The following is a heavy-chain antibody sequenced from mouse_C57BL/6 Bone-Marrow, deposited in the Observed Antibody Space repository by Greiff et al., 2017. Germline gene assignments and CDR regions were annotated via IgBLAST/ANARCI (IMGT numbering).Heavy chain of an antibody. CDR2: IDPEDGDT. V-gene: IGHV14-1*01. CDR1: GFNIKDYY. J-gene: IGHJ4*01. Sequence: LVESGAELVRPGASVKLSCTASGFNIKDYYMHWVKQRPEQGLEWIGRIDPEDGDTEYAPKFQGKATMTADTSSNTAYLQLSSLTSEDTAVYYCTTFITTVHYYAMDYWGQGTSVTVSS. D-gene: IGHD1-1*01. CDR3: TTFITTVHYYAMDY.